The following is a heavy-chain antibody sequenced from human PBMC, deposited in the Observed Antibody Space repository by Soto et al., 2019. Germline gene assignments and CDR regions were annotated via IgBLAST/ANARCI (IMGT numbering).Heavy chain of an antibody. V-gene: IGHV3-30-3*01. CDR3: SRDRVESGYPEYFQH. CDR2: ISYDGSNK. D-gene: IGHD3-22*01. CDR1: GFTFSSYA. Sequence: GGSLRLSCAASGFTFSSYAMHWVRQAPGKGLEWVAVISYDGSNKYYADSVKGRFTISRDNSKNTLYLQMNSLRAEDTAVYYCSRDRVESGYPEYFQHWGQGTLVTVAS. J-gene: IGHJ1*01.